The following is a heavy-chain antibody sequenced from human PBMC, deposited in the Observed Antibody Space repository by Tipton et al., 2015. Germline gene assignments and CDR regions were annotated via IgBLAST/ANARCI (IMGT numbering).Heavy chain of an antibody. V-gene: IGHV4-34*10. CDR2: VNHGGSS. CDR3: ARDPRDGYGHFDS. CDR1: GGSFTGYY. Sequence: TLSLTCAVYGGSFTGYYWSWIRQTPGKGLEWIGEVNHGGSSNYKPSLKSRVTVSVDTSKSQFSLRITSVTAADTAVYYCARDPRDGYGHFDSWGQGILVTVSS. D-gene: IGHD5-18*01. J-gene: IGHJ4*01.